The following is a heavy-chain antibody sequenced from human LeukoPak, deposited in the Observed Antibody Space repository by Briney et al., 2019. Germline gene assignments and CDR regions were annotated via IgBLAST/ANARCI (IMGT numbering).Heavy chain of an antibody. CDR2: IGTAGDT. D-gene: IGHD3-3*01. J-gene: IGHJ6*02. CDR1: GFTFSSYD. V-gene: IGHV3-13*01. Sequence: GGFLRLSCAASGFTFSSYDMHWVRQATGRGLEWVSGIGTAGDTYYLDSVKGRFSISRENAKNSLYLQMNSLRAGDTAVYYCARGTRYLEWLEISGMDVWGQGTTVTVSS. CDR3: ARGTRYLEWLEISGMDV.